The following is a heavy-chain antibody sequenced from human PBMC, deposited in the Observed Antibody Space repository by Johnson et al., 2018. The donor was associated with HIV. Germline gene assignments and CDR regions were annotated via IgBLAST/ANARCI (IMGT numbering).Heavy chain of an antibody. CDR1: GFTFSSYG. D-gene: IGHD6-19*01. J-gene: IGHJ3*02. CDR2: IRYDGSNK. Sequence: QVQLVESGGGVVQSGGSLRLSCAASGFTFSSYGMHWVRQAPGKGLEWVAFIRYDGSNKYYADSVKGRFTISRDNSKNTLYLQMNSLRAEDTAVYYVVSVAGLFAPFDIWGQGTMVTVSS. CDR3: VSVAGLFAPFDI. V-gene: IGHV3-30*02.